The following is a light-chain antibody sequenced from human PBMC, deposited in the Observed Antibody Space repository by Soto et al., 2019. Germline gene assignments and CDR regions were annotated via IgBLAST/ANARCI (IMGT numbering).Light chain of an antibody. V-gene: IGLV3-21*02. J-gene: IGLJ2*01. CDR3: QVWDTGNDLVV. Sequence: SYELTQPPSVSVAPGQTARITCGGNNIKSKSVHWYQQRPGQAPVLVVHDDSDRPSGIPERFSGSNSENTATLIITRVEAVDEADYYCQVWDTGNDLVVFGGGTKLTVL. CDR1: NIKSKS. CDR2: DDS.